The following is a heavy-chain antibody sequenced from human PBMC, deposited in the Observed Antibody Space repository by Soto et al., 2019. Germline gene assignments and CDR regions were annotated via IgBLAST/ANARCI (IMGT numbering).Heavy chain of an antibody. D-gene: IGHD2-15*01. Sequence: PSETLSLTCTVSGGSISSGDYYWSWIRQPPGKGLEWIGNIYYSGNTYYNPSLKSRLIISIDTSKNQFSLKVGSVTAADTGVYYCTNFFYTTRYSSFVMAFCGQGSTVSVSS. J-gene: IGHJ6*02. CDR3: TNFFYTTRYSSFVMAF. CDR1: GGSISSGDYY. V-gene: IGHV4-30-4*01. CDR2: IYYSGNT.